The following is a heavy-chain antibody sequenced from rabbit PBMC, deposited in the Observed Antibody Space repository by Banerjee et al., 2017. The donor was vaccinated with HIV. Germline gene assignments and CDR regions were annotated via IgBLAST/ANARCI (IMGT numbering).Heavy chain of an antibody. CDR1: GFDFSRYG. V-gene: IGHV1S47*01. CDR2: IDPVFGST. Sequence: QEQLVETGGGLVQPGGSLTLSCKASGFDFSRYGMSWVRQAPGKGLEWIGYIDPVFGSTYYASWVNGRFSISRENTQNTVSLQMNSLTAADTATYFCVRDLITAVGWNFNLWGQGTLVTVS. J-gene: IGHJ4*01. D-gene: IGHD2-1*01. CDR3: VRDLITAVGWNFNL.